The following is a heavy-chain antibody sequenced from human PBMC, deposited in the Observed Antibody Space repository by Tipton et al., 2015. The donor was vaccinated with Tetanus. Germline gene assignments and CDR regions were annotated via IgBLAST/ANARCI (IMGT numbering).Heavy chain of an antibody. Sequence: LSLTCAASGFTFDDYTMHWVRQAPGKGLEWVSLISWDGDSTYYADSMKGRFTISRDNSKNSLYLQMNSLRTEDTALYYCAGLGYDRSGSYFDHWGQGTLVTVSS. CDR1: GFTFDDYT. CDR3: AGLGYDRSGSYFDH. V-gene: IGHV3-43*01. CDR2: ISWDGDST. J-gene: IGHJ4*02. D-gene: IGHD3-22*01.